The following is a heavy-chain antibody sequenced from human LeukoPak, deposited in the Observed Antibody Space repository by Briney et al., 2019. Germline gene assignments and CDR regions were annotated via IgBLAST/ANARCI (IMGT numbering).Heavy chain of an antibody. CDR3: ARAVYRSGGYYFDY. J-gene: IGHJ4*02. D-gene: IGHD6-19*01. V-gene: IGHV3-30*04. CDR2: ISYDGSDK. Sequence: PGGSLTLSCAASGFTFSSYAMLWVRQATGKGLVWVAVISYDGSDKNYADSVKGRFTLSRDNSKNTLYLQMNSQRADDTAVYYCARAVYRSGGYYFDYWGQGTLAIVAS. CDR1: GFTFSSYA.